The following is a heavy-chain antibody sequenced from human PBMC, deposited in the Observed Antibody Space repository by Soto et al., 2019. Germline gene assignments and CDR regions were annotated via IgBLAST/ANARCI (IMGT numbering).Heavy chain of an antibody. CDR2: ISYDGSNK. J-gene: IGHJ6*02. V-gene: IGHV3-30-3*01. D-gene: IGHD4-17*01. Sequence: GGSLRLSCAASGFTFSSYAMHWVRQAPGKGLEWVAVISYDGSNKYYADSVKGRFTISRDNSKNTLYLQMNSLRAEDTAVYYCARGPTTVTTYYGMDVWGQGTTVTVSS. CDR3: ARGPTTVTTYYGMDV. CDR1: GFTFSSYA.